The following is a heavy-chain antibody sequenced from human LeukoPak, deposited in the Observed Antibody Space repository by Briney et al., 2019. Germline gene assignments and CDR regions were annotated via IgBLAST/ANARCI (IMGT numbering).Heavy chain of an antibody. CDR2: INHSGST. V-gene: IGHV4-34*01. CDR3: ARGGRLARSDY. D-gene: IGHD6-19*01. CDR1: GVSFSGYY. Sequence: KSSETLSLTCAVYGVSFSGYYWSWIRQPPGKGLEWIGEINHSGSTNYNPSLKSRVTISVDTSKNQFSLKLSSVTAADTAVYYCARGGRLARSDYWGQGTLVTVSS. J-gene: IGHJ4*02.